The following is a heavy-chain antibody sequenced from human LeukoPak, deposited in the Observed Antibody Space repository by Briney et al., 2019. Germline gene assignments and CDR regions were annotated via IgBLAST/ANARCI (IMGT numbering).Heavy chain of an antibody. CDR2: IYPGDSDS. D-gene: IGHD3-16*01. V-gene: IGHV5-51*01. J-gene: IGHJ3*02. CDR1: GYSFNSYW. Sequence: GESLKISCKGSGYSFNSYWIGWVRQMPGKGLEWMGIIYPGDSDSKYSLSFQCQVTISADKSISTTYLQWSSLKASDTAMYYCARYYDYVWGTRNAFDIWGQGTMVTVSS. CDR3: ARYYDYVWGTRNAFDI.